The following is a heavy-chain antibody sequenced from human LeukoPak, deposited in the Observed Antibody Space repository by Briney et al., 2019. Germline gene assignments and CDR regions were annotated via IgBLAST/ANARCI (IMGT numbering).Heavy chain of an antibody. CDR3: ATVKNIVVVNLPFDY. Sequence: ASVKVSCKVSGYTLTELSMHWVRQARGKGLEWMGGFDPEDGETIYAQKFQGRVTMTEDTSTDTAYMELSSLRSEDTAVYYCATVKNIVVVNLPFDYWGQGTLVTVSS. CDR1: GYTLTELS. J-gene: IGHJ4*02. D-gene: IGHD2-15*01. V-gene: IGHV1-24*01. CDR2: FDPEDGET.